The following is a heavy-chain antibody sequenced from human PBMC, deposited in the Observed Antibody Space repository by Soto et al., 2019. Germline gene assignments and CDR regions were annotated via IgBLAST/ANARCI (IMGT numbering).Heavy chain of an antibody. CDR2: IRDGRA. CDR1: GFHFRSSG. D-gene: IGHD1-20*01. Sequence: PGGSKILSNAASGFHFRSSGVVWIRQNPGRGLEWVSGIRDGRAYYADFVKGRFTISRDGSQNTLYLQMDSLRADDTALYFCAKDGNNVRPGHYYFDYWGQGALVTVSS. V-gene: IGHV3-23*01. J-gene: IGHJ4*02. CDR3: AKDGNNVRPGHYYFDY.